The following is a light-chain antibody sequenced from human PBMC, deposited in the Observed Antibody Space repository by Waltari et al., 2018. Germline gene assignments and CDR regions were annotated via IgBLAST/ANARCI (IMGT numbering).Light chain of an antibody. Sequence: EIVMTQSPATLSVSPGETATLPCRASQSVSSNLAWYQQKPGQAPRLLIYGASARATGIPARFSGGGSGTEFTLTISSMQSEDFAVYYCQQYNDLPPLTFGGGTKVEIK. V-gene: IGKV3-15*01. CDR2: GAS. CDR3: QQYNDLPPLT. J-gene: IGKJ4*01. CDR1: QSVSSN.